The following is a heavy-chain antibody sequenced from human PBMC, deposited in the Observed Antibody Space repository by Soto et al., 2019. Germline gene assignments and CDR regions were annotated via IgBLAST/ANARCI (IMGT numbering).Heavy chain of an antibody. CDR3: ARGTVTSGRWFGP. Sequence: QVHLVQSVTEVKEPGASLKVSCKPSASTFTGYTINWVRQAPGKGLEWMGWISTFNGNTKYAGNFEGRVTMTTNTSTTTAYMELTSLTFDDTAVYFCARGTVTSGRWFGPWGQGTLVSVSS. CDR2: ISTFNGNT. J-gene: IGHJ5*02. V-gene: IGHV1-18*04. D-gene: IGHD4-17*01. CDR1: ASTFTGYT.